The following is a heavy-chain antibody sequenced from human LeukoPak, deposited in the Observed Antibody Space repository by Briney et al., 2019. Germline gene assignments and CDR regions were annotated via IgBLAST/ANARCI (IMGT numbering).Heavy chain of an antibody. CDR3: ARDLNLGTTDSY. CDR1: GFTFSSYA. Sequence: GGSLRLSCAASGFTFSSYAMSWVRQAPGKGLEWVSAISGSGGSTYYADSVKGRFTISRDNSKNTLYLQMNSLRDDDTAVYYCARDLNLGTTDSYWGQGTLVTVSS. CDR2: ISGSGGST. V-gene: IGHV3-23*01. J-gene: IGHJ4*02. D-gene: IGHD4-4*01.